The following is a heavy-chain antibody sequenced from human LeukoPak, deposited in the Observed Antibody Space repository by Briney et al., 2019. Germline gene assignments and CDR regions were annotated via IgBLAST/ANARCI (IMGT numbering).Heavy chain of an antibody. V-gene: IGHV3-30*02. D-gene: IGHD7-27*01. CDR1: GFTFSSYG. CDR2: IRYDGSNK. Sequence: GALRLSCAASGFTFSSYGMHWVRQAPGKGLEWVAFIRYDGSNKYYADSVKGRFTISRDNSKNTLYLQMNSLRAEDTAVYYCAKPAKTGDQHFDYWGQGTLVTVSS. J-gene: IGHJ4*02. CDR3: AKPAKTGDQHFDY.